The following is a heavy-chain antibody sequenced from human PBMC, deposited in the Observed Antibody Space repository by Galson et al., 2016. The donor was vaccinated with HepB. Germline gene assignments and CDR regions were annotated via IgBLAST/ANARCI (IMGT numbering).Heavy chain of an antibody. Sequence: TAGDTYYPGSVRGRFTISRDKAKNSLYLQMNSLTAGDTAVYYCARGKFDCSGGTCRYYGLDVWGKGTAVTVSS. D-gene: IGHD3-9*01. CDR3: ARGKFDCSGGTCRYYGLDV. J-gene: IGHJ6*04. CDR2: TAGDT. V-gene: IGHV3-13*01.